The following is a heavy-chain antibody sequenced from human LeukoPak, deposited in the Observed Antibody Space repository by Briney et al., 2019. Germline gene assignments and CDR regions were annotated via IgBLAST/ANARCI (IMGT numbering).Heavy chain of an antibody. CDR2: ISSNGGST. J-gene: IGHJ4*02. Sequence: PGGSLRLSCSASGFTFSSYAMHWVRQAPGKGLEYVSAISSNGGSTYYADSVKGRFTISRDNSKNTLYLQMSSLRAEDTAVYYCVKGGYYGSGCYYTSFDYWGQGTLVTVSS. V-gene: IGHV3-64D*06. D-gene: IGHD3-10*01. CDR3: VKGGYYGSGCYYTSFDY. CDR1: GFTFSSYA.